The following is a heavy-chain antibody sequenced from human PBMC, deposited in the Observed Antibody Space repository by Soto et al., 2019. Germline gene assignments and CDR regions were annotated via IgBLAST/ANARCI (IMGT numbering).Heavy chain of an antibody. V-gene: IGHV3-33*01. Sequence: GGSLRLSCAASGFTFSSYGMHWVRQAPGKGLEWVAVIWYDGSNKYYADSVKGRFTISRDNSKNTLYLQMNSLRAEDTAVYYCARDEGRRWLQLSEYYFDYWGQGTLVTVSS. D-gene: IGHD5-12*01. CDR1: GFTFSSYG. CDR2: IWYDGSNK. J-gene: IGHJ4*02. CDR3: ARDEGRRWLQLSEYYFDY.